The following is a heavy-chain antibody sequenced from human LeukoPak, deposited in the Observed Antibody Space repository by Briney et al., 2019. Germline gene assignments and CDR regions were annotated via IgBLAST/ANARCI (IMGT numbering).Heavy chain of an antibody. V-gene: IGHV3-23*01. CDR1: GFTFSSYA. Sequence: GGSLRLSCAASGFTFSSYAMSWVRQAPGKGLEWVSAISGSGGSTYYADPVKGRFTISRDNSKNTLYLQMNSLRAEDTAVYYCAKDVVVPYFDWLPPDAFDIWGQGTMVTVSS. J-gene: IGHJ3*02. D-gene: IGHD3-9*01. CDR3: AKDVVVPYFDWLPPDAFDI. CDR2: ISGSGGST.